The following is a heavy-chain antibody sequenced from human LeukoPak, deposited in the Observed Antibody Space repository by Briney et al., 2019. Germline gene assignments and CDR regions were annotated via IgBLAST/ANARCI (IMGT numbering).Heavy chain of an antibody. CDR1: GFTFSSYS. D-gene: IGHD1-7*01. CDR2: FSSRSSYI. Sequence: GGSLTLSCAASGFTFSSYSMNWVGQAPGKGLEWVSSFSSRSSYIYYADSVKGRFTISRDNAKNSLYLQMNSLRAEDTAEYYCARRNWDYYFDYWGQGTLVTVSS. CDR3: ARRNWDYYFDY. J-gene: IGHJ4*02. V-gene: IGHV3-21*01.